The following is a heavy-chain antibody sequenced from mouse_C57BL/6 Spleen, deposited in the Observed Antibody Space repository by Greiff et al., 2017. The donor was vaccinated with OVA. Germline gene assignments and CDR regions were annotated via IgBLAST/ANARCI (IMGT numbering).Heavy chain of an antibody. D-gene: IGHD1-1*01. Sequence: VKLVESGPGLVAPSQSLSITCTVSGFSLTSYGVHWVRQPPGKGLEWLVVIWSDGSTTYNSALKSRLSISKDNSKSQVFLKMNSLQTDDTAMYYCARHYGSSSHWYFDVWGTGTTVTVSS. CDR2: IWSDGST. CDR3: ARHYGSSSHWYFDV. CDR1: GFSLTSYG. J-gene: IGHJ1*03. V-gene: IGHV2-6-1*01.